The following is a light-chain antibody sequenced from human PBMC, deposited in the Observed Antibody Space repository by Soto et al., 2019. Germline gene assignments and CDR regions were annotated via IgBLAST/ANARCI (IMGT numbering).Light chain of an antibody. CDR3: QKYISAPFT. Sequence: DNQMTQSPSSLSASVGDRVIITCRASQDISNYLTWYQQKPGKVPEVLIYAASTLQSGVPSRFSGSGSGTDFTLTISSLQPEDVATYYCQKYISAPFTFGGGTKVEIK. CDR2: AAS. CDR1: QDISNY. V-gene: IGKV1-27*01. J-gene: IGKJ4*01.